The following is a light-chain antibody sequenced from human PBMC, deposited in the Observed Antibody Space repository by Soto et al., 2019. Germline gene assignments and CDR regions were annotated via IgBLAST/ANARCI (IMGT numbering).Light chain of an antibody. CDR3: LQYGNSPRT. CDR1: QSIRTS. V-gene: IGKV3-20*01. CDR2: GAS. J-gene: IGKJ1*01. Sequence: EIELTQSPGTLSLSPGEGATLSCRASQSIRTSLAWYQQKPGQPPRLLIYGASSRATGIPDRFSGSGSGTDFTLTITRLEPEDFAVYYCLQYGNSPRTFGQGTKVEIK.